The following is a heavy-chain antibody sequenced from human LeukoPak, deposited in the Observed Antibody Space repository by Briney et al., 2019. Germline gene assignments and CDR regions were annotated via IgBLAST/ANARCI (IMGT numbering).Heavy chain of an antibody. V-gene: IGHV4-39*07. CDR3: ARVAGYSGYDPYYYYMDV. J-gene: IGHJ6*03. CDR1: GGSISSSSSY. Sequence: SETLSLTCTVSGGSISSSSSYWGWIRQPPWKGLEWIGSIYYSGSTYYNPSLKSRVTISVDTSKNQFSLKLSSVTAADTAVYYCARVAGYSGYDPYYYYMDVWGKGTTVTISS. CDR2: IYYSGST. D-gene: IGHD5-12*01.